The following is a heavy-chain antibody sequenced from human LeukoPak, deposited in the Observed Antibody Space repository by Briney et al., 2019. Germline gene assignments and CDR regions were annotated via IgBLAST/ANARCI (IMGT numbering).Heavy chain of an antibody. Sequence: PSETLSLTCAVYGGSFSGYYWSWIRQPPGKGLEWIGEINHSGSTNYNPSLKSRVTISVDTSKNQFSLKLSSVTAADTAVYYCARGEAAARRRGYYFDYWGQGTLVTSPQ. CDR2: INHSGST. CDR1: GGSFSGYY. D-gene: IGHD6-6*01. CDR3: ARGEAAARRRGYYFDY. J-gene: IGHJ4*02. V-gene: IGHV4-34*01.